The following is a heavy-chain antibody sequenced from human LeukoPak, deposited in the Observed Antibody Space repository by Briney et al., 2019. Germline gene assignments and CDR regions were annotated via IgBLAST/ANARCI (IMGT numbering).Heavy chain of an antibody. CDR3: AIRRWDY. D-gene: IGHD4-23*01. CDR2: ISSSSSTI. J-gene: IGHJ4*02. CDR1: GLTFSRYS. Sequence: GGSLRLSCAVSGLTFSRYSMIWVRQSPGKGLEWVSYISSSSSTIYYADSVKGRFTISRDNAKNSLYLQMNSLRAEDTAVYYCAIRRWDYWGQGTLVTVSS. V-gene: IGHV3-48*01.